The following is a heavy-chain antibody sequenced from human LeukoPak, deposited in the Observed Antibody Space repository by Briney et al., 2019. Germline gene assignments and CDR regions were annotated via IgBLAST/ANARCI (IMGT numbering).Heavy chain of an antibody. J-gene: IGHJ4*02. Sequence: GGSLRLSCAASGFTFSSYAMHWVRQAPGKGLEWVAVISYDGSNKYYADSVKGRFTISRDNSKNTLYLQMNSLRAEDTAIYYCAKAGGSGNHYNYFDYWGQGTLVTVSS. V-gene: IGHV3-30-3*01. CDR2: ISYDGSNK. CDR3: AKAGGSGNHYNYFDY. CDR1: GFTFSSYA. D-gene: IGHD3-10*01.